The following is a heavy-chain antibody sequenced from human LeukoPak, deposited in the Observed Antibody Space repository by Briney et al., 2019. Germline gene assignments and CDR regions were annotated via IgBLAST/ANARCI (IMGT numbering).Heavy chain of an antibody. CDR3: AKLLRDATIYDF. J-gene: IGHJ4*01. CDR2: IRSKANSYAT. Sequence: PGGSLRLSCAASGFTFSGSAMHWVRQASGKGLEWVGRIRSKANSYATAYAASVKGRFTISRDNAKNSLFLQMNSLRVEDTAFYYCAKLLRDATIYDFWGHGVLVTVSS. CDR1: GFTFSGSA. D-gene: IGHD5-24*01. V-gene: IGHV3-73*01.